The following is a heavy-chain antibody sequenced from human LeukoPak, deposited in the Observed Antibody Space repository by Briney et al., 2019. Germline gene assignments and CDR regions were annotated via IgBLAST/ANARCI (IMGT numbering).Heavy chain of an antibody. J-gene: IGHJ5*01. CDR2: INSDGYSI. CDR3: TRAGYSSGFDS. D-gene: IGHD6-19*01. Sequence: PGVSLRLSCAASGFTFSGYWMHWVRQAPGKGLVWVSRINSDGYSITYADSVKGRFTISRDNAKNTLYLQMNSLIAEDTAVYFCTRAGYSSGFDSWGQGTLVTV. V-gene: IGHV3-74*03. CDR1: GFTFSGYW.